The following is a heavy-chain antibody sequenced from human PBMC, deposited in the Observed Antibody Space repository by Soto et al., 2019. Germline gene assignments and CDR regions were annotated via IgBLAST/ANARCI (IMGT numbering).Heavy chain of an antibody. CDR3: AREMIVGVKYWNWFEP. V-gene: IGHV1-69*13. CDR2: IIPIFGTA. Sequence: GASVKVSSKASGGTFSSYAISSLRHSPGQGLEWMGGIIPIFGTANYAQKFQGRVTITADESTSTAYMELSSLRSEDTAVYYCAREMIVGVKYWNWFEPWGQGTLVTVT. D-gene: IGHD3-22*01. J-gene: IGHJ5*02. CDR1: GGTFSSYA.